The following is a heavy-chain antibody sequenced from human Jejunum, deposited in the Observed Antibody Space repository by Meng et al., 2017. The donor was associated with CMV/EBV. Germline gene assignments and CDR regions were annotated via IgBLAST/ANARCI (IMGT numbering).Heavy chain of an antibody. D-gene: IGHD3-3*01. J-gene: IGHJ4*02. Sequence: QVRLQDSGPGLVKPSQTLSLTCSVSGGSIGSGDYYWSWIRQPPGKGLEWIGYIHDTGSTYYNPSLKSRVDISLGTSRNHFSLTLSSVTAEDTAVYFCARGSIFVSFDSWGQGTLVTVSS. CDR2: IHDTGST. V-gene: IGHV4-30-4*08. CDR3: ARGSIFVSFDS. CDR1: GGSIGSGDYY.